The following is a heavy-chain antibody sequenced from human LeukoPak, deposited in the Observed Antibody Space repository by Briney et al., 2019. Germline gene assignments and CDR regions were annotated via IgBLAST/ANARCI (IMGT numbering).Heavy chain of an antibody. CDR3: ARDGSGFYLYNYMDV. V-gene: IGHV3-21*06. Sequence: GGSLRLSCAVSGFTFSAYSMNWVRQAPGKGLEWVASISTVSTYTFYAGSVKGRFSISRDNVRNLLYLQMSSLGAEDTAVYYCARDGSGFYLYNYMDVWGKGTTVTVSS. J-gene: IGHJ6*03. D-gene: IGHD6-25*01. CDR1: GFTFSAYS. CDR2: ISTVSTYT.